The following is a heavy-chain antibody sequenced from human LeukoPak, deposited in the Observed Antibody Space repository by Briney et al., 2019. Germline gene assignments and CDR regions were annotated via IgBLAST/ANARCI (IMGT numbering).Heavy chain of an antibody. Sequence: SETLSLTCTVSGGSISSYYWSWIRQPPGKGLEWIGYIYYSGSTNYNPSLKSRVTISVDTSKNQFSLKLSSVTAADTAVYYCAREGGYDQIDFWGQGTLVTVST. CDR2: IYYSGST. V-gene: IGHV4-59*01. CDR1: GGSISSYY. J-gene: IGHJ4*02. CDR3: AREGGYDQIDF. D-gene: IGHD5-12*01.